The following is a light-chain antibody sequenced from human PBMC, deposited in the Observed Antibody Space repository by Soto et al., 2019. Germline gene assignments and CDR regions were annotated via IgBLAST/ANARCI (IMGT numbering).Light chain of an antibody. J-gene: IGKJ2*01. CDR1: QGIAGY. V-gene: IGKV1-9*01. CDR2: TAS. CDR3: QQFKTYPYT. Sequence: IQLTQSPSSLSASVGDRVTITCRASQGIAGYLAWYQQKPGEAPKLLIYTASSLRSGVPSRFSGRGSGIDFTLIISSLQPEDFATYYCQQFKTYPYTFGQGTKLE.